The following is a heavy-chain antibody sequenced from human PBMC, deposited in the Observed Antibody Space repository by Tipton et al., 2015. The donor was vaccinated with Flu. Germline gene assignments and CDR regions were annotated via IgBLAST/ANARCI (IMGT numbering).Heavy chain of an antibody. CDR1: GGSISSYY. D-gene: IGHD3-22*01. CDR2: IYYSGST. Sequence: LRLSCTVSGGSISSYYWSWIRQPPGKGLEWIGYIYYSGSTNYNPSLKSRVTISVDTSKNQFSLKLSSVTAADTAVYYCARDHYYDSSGPFYYYYGMDVWGQGTTVTVSS. J-gene: IGHJ6*02. V-gene: IGHV4-59*01. CDR3: ARDHYYDSSGPFYYYYGMDV.